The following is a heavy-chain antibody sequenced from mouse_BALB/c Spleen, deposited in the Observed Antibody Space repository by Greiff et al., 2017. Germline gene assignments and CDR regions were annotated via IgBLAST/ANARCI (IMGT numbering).Heavy chain of an antibody. CDR3: ARTYYGSSNYAMDY. V-gene: IGHV1-80*01. CDR2: IYPGDGDT. D-gene: IGHD1-1*01. Sequence: QVQLQQSGAELVRPGSSVKISCKASGYAFSSYWMNWVKQRPGQGLEWIGQIYPGDGDTNYNGKFKGKATLTADKSSSTAYMQLSSLTSEDSAVYFCARTYYGSSNYAMDYWGQGTSVTVSS. J-gene: IGHJ4*01. CDR1: GYAFSSYW.